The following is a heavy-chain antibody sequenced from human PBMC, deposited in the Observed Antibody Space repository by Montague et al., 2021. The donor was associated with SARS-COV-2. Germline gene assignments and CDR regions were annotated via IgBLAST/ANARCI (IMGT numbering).Heavy chain of an antibody. D-gene: IGHD1-26*01. Sequence: SLRLSCAASGFTFSSHAMSWVRQAPRRGLEWVSGIGDSGDGTYYAGSVKGRFTISRDNSNNMLYLQMISLRVEDTAAYYCARHFQSGSYGAYYYYGMDVWGQGTTVTVSS. V-gene: IGHV3-23*01. J-gene: IGHJ6*02. CDR3: ARHFQSGSYGAYYYYGMDV. CDR1: GFTFSSHA. CDR2: IGDSGDGT.